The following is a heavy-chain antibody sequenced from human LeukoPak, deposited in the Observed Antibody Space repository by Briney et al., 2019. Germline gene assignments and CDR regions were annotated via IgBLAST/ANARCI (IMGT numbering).Heavy chain of an antibody. D-gene: IGHD6-13*01. V-gene: IGHV3-53*01. CDR3: ARSEMIAAAGAFNI. CDR1: GFTVSSNY. Sequence: GGSLRLSCAASGFTVSSNYMSWVRQAPGKGLEWVSVIYSGGSTYYADSVKGRFTISRDNSKNTLYLQMNSLRAEDTAVYYCARSEMIAAAGAFNIWGQGTMVTVSS. J-gene: IGHJ3*02. CDR2: IYSGGST.